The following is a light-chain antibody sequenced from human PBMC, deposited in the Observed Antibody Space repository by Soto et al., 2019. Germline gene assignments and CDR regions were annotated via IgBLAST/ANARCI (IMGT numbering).Light chain of an antibody. CDR3: QSYDSSLSGFV. Sequence: QPVLTQPPSESGAPGQRVTISCTGGSSNTGAGYDVHWYQQLPGTAPKLLIYGNTNRPSGVPDRFSGSKSGTSASLAITGLQAEDEADYYCQSYDSSLSGFVFGTGTKVTVL. CDR2: GNT. CDR1: SSNTGAGYD. V-gene: IGLV1-40*01. J-gene: IGLJ1*01.